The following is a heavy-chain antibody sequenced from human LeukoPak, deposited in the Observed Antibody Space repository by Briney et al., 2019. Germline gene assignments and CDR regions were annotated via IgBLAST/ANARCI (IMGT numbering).Heavy chain of an antibody. CDR2: INPNSGST. CDR1: GYSFTANF. CDR3: AREGKVGLTTFDY. J-gene: IGHJ4*02. V-gene: IGHV1-2*02. Sequence: ASVKVSCKASGYSFTANFINWVRQAPGQGLEWMGWINPNSGSTSNARNFQGRVTMTRDTSINTVYMELSGLRFDDTAVYYCAREGKVGLTTFDYWGKGSLVTVSS. D-gene: IGHD4/OR15-4a*01.